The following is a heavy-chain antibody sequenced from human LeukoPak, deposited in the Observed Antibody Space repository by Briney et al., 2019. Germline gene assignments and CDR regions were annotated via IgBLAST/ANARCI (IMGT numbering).Heavy chain of an antibody. Sequence: GGSLRLSCAASGFTFSSYAMNWVRQAPGKGLEWVSNISGRGGSTYYADSMKGRFTISRDNSKNTLYLQMNSLRAEDTAVYYCAKSVAGTGDPVDYWGQGTLVIVSA. D-gene: IGHD6-19*01. CDR3: AKSVAGTGDPVDY. CDR1: GFTFSSYA. J-gene: IGHJ4*02. V-gene: IGHV3-23*01. CDR2: ISGRGGST.